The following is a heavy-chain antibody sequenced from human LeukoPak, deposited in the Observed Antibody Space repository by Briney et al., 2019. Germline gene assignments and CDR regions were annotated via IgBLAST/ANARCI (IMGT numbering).Heavy chain of an antibody. CDR2: INPNSGGT. D-gene: IGHD3-9*01. CDR3: ARAPSKYYDILTGYWFPYYYYYMDV. V-gene: IGHV1-2*02. Sequence: ASVKVSCKASGYTFTGYYMHWVRQAPGQGLEWMGWINPNSGGTNYAQKLQGRVTMTRDTSISTAYMELSRLRSDDTAVYYCARAPSKYYDILTGYWFPYYYYYMDVWGKGTTVTVSS. CDR1: GYTFTGYY. J-gene: IGHJ6*03.